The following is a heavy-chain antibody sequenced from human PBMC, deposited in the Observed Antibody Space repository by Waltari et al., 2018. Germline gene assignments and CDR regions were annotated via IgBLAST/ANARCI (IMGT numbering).Heavy chain of an antibody. D-gene: IGHD3-3*01. Sequence: QVQLQESGPGLVKPSQTLSLTCTVSGGSISSGSYYWSWIRQPAGKGLEWIGYIYTSGSTNYNPSRKRRVTISVDTSKNQFLLKLSSVTAADTAVYYCARGLTIFGVADFDYWGQGTLVTVSS. CDR2: IYTSGST. CDR3: ARGLTIFGVADFDY. CDR1: GGSISSGSYY. V-gene: IGHV4-61*09. J-gene: IGHJ4*02.